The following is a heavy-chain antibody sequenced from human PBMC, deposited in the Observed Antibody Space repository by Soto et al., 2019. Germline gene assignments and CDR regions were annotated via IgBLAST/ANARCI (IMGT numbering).Heavy chain of an antibody. D-gene: IGHD5-12*01. Sequence: QVQLVQSGAEVKKPGSSVKVSCKASGGTFSSYAISWVRQAPGQGLEWMGGIIPIFRTPDYAQKFQGRVTITADESTSTAYMELSSLRSEDTAVYYCARDKDRPRLGGNYYYIMDVWGQGTTVTVS. V-gene: IGHV1-69*12. CDR3: ARDKDRPRLGGNYYYIMDV. J-gene: IGHJ6*02. CDR2: IIPIFRTP. CDR1: GGTFSSYA.